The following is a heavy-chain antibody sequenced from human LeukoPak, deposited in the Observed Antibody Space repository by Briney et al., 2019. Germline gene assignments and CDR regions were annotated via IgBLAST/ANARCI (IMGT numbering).Heavy chain of an antibody. J-gene: IGHJ4*02. D-gene: IGHD3-9*01. CDR2: IYYSGST. Sequence: SETLSLTCAVSGGSISSYYWSWIRQPPGKGLEWIGYIYYSGSTNYNPSLKSRVTISVDTSKNQFSLKLSSVTAADTAVYYCARYLQAFDYWGQGTLVTVSS. CDR1: GGSISSYY. CDR3: ARYLQAFDY. V-gene: IGHV4-59*08.